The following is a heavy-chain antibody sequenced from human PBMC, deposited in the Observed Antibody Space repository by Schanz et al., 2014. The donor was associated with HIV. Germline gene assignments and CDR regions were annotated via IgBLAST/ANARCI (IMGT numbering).Heavy chain of an antibody. CDR2: LSGSGDRT. V-gene: IGHV3-23*04. D-gene: IGHD3-9*01. CDR1: GFTFGDYA. J-gene: IGHJ4*02. Sequence: EVHLVESGGGLIKPGRSLRLSCTASGFTFGDYAMSWVRQAPGKGLEWLSTLSGSGDRTYCADSVKGRVTISRDNSKNTLYLQMNSLRVEDTAVYYCAKADEIRHFDWYHPPFDSWGQGTLVTVSS. CDR3: AKADEIRHFDWYHPPFDS.